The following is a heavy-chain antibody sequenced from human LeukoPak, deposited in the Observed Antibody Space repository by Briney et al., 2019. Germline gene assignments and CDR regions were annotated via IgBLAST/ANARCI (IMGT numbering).Heavy chain of an antibody. J-gene: IGHJ5*02. CDR2: IYLSGST. CDR3: ARAYSSSWYFNWFDP. V-gene: IGHV4-38-2*02. D-gene: IGHD6-13*01. Sequence: PSETLSLTCTVSGYSISSGYFWGWIRQPPGKGLEWSGTIYLSGSTYYNASLESRVTISVDTSKNQFSLKLSSVTAEDTAVYYCARAYSSSWYFNWFDPWGQGTLVTVSS. CDR1: GYSISSGYF.